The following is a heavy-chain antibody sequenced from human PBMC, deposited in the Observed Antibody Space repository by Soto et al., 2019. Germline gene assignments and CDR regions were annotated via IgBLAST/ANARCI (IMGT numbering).Heavy chain of an antibody. CDR3: AKDLVAGHEIYYYYGMDV. D-gene: IGHD6-19*01. V-gene: IGHV3-23*02. CDR1: GFTFDSYA. J-gene: IGHJ6*02. Sequence: GGSLRLSCAACGFTFDSYAMSWVRHAPGKGLEWVSAISGSGGSTYYGDSVKGRLTISRDNSTNTLYLQMKSLRAEDTAVYNCAKDLVAGHEIYYYYGMDVWGQGTTVTVSS. CDR2: ISGSGGST.